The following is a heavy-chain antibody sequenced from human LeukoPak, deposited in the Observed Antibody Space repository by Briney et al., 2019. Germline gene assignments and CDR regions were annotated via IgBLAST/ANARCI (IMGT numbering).Heavy chain of an antibody. CDR1: GYTFTSYD. Sequence: ASVKVSCKASGYTFTSYDINWVRQATGQGLEWMGWMNPNSGNTGYAQKFQGRVTMTRNTSISTAYMELSSLRSEDTAVYYCARGLEAYYGSGSYPPPGDLDYWGQGTLVTVSS. J-gene: IGHJ4*02. D-gene: IGHD3-10*01. CDR2: MNPNSGNT. V-gene: IGHV1-8*01. CDR3: ARGLEAYYGSGSYPPPGDLDY.